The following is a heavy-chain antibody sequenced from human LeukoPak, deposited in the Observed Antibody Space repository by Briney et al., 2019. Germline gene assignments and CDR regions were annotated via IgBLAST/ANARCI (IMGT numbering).Heavy chain of an antibody. J-gene: IGHJ5*02. V-gene: IGHV1-2*02. CDR3: ARLMPSITRGGYNWFDP. Sequence: ASVKVSCKASGYTFTGCYMHWVRQAPGQGLEWMGWINPNSGGTNYAQKFQGRVTMTRDTSISTAYMELSRLRSDDTAVYYCARLMPSITRGGYNWFDPWGQGTLVTVSS. CDR1: GYTFTGCY. D-gene: IGHD3-10*01. CDR2: INPNSGGT.